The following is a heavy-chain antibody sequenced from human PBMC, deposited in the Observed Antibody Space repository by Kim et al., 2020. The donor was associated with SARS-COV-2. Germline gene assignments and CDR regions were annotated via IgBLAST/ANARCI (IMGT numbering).Heavy chain of an antibody. Sequence: GESLKISCKGSGYSFTSYWISWVRQMPGKGLEWMGRIDPSDSYTNYSPSFQGHVTISADKSISTAYLQWSSLKASDTAMYYCARREYRLYDSSGYYGTTPYYFDYWGQGTLVTVSS. J-gene: IGHJ4*02. CDR2: IDPSDSYT. D-gene: IGHD3-22*01. CDR1: GYSFTSYW. CDR3: ARREYRLYDSSGYYGTTPYYFDY. V-gene: IGHV5-10-1*01.